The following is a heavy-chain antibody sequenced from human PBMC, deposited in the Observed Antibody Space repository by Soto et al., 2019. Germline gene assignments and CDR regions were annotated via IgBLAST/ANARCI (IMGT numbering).Heavy chain of an antibody. CDR1: GYTFTSYA. CDR2: INAGNGNT. J-gene: IGHJ6*02. CDR3: ARRRTTPRSFHYGMDV. Sequence: ASVKVSCKASGYTFTSYAMHWVRQAPGQRLEWMGWINAGNGNTKYSQKFQGGVTITRDTSASTAYMELSSLRSEDTAVYYCARRRTTPRSFHYGMDVWGQGTTVTVSS. V-gene: IGHV1-3*01. D-gene: IGHD4-4*01.